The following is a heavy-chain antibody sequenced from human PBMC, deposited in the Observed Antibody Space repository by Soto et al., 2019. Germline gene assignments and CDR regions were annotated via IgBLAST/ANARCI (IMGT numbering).Heavy chain of an antibody. CDR3: AREAPFSPE. J-gene: IGHJ4*02. CDR1: GDTFSRYA. Sequence: SVKVSCKCSGDTFSRYAISWARQAPGQGLEWMGGIIPVFGTANYAQKFQGRVTITADDSTRTPYMELSRLISADTAMYYSAREAPFSPEWGQGTLVTLSP. CDR2: IIPVFGTA. V-gene: IGHV1-69*13.